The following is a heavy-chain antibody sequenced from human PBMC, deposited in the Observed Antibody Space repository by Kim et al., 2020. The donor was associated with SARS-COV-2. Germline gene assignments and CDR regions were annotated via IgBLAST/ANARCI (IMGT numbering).Heavy chain of an antibody. CDR3: AKDLWFGELFDYNWFDP. J-gene: IGHJ5*02. CDR1: GFTFSSYA. V-gene: IGHV3-23*01. D-gene: IGHD3-10*01. CDR2: ISGSGGST. Sequence: GGSLRLSCAASGFTFSSYAMSWVRQAPGKGLEWVSAISGSGGSTYYADSVKGRFTISRDNSKNTLYLQMNSLRAEDTAVYYCAKDLWFGELFDYNWFDPWGQGTLVTVSS.